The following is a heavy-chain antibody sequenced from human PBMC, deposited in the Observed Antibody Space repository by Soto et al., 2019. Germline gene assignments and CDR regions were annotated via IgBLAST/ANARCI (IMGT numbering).Heavy chain of an antibody. V-gene: IGHV4-59*01. Sequence: SETLSLTCTVSGGSISSYYWSWIRQPPGKGLEWIGYIYYSGSTNYNPSLKSRVTISVDTSKNQFSLKLSSVTAADTAVYYCARFRTRLLGFGPDHIDYWGQGTLVTVSS. D-gene: IGHD3-10*01. J-gene: IGHJ4*02. CDR3: ARFRTRLLGFGPDHIDY. CDR2: IYYSGST. CDR1: GGSISSYY.